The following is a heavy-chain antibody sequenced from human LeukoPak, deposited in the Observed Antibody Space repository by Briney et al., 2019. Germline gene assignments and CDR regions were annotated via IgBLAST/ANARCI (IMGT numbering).Heavy chain of an antibody. D-gene: IGHD6-13*01. CDR1: GFTFSSCW. CDR2: INTDGRST. Sequence: GGSLRLSCAASGFTFSSCWMHWVRQAPGKGLVWVSHINTDGRSTGHADSVKGRFTTSRDNAKNTLYLQMNSLRAEDTAVCYCARPSAAGPYFDYWGQGTLVTVSS. V-gene: IGHV3-74*01. CDR3: ARPSAAGPYFDY. J-gene: IGHJ4*02.